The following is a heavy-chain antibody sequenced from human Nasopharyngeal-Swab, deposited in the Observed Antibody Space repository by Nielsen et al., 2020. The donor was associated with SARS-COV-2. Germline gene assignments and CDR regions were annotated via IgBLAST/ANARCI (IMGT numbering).Heavy chain of an antibody. J-gene: IGHJ6*02. CDR2: ISGSGGST. V-gene: IGHV3-23*01. Sequence: GGSLRLSCAASGFTFSSCAMSWVRQAPGKGLEWVSAISGSGGSTYYADSVKGRFTISRDNSKNTLYLQMNSLRAEDTAVYYCAKSVAAAGPDYYYGLDVWGQGTTVTVSS. CDR3: AKSVAAAGPDYYYGLDV. CDR1: GFTFSSCA. D-gene: IGHD6-13*01.